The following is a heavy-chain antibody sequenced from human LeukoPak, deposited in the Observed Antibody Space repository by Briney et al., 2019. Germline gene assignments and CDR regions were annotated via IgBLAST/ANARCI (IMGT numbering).Heavy chain of an antibody. CDR1: GFTFSSYA. CDR2: ISASGGST. J-gene: IGHJ4*02. Sequence: GGSLRLSCAASGFTFSSYAMSWVRQAPGKGLEWVSAISASGGSTYYADSVKGRFTISRDNSKNTLYLQMNSLRAEDTAVYYCAKVFSVTGAFPTPHFDYWGQGTLVTVSS. D-gene: IGHD7-27*01. V-gene: IGHV3-23*01. CDR3: AKVFSVTGAFPTPHFDY.